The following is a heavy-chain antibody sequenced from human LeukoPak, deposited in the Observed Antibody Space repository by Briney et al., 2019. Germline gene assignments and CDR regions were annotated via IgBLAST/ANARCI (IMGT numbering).Heavy chain of an antibody. V-gene: IGHV3-30*02. CDR1: GFTFSSYG. CDR3: AKDNYDFWSGYLNWFDP. D-gene: IGHD3-3*01. J-gene: IGHJ5*02. CDR2: IRYDGSNK. Sequence: GGSLRLSCAASGFTFSSYGMHWVRQAPGKGLEWVAFIRYDGSNKYYADSVKVRFTISRDNSKNTLYLQMNSLRAEDTAVYYCAKDNYDFWSGYLNWFDPWGQGTLVTVSS.